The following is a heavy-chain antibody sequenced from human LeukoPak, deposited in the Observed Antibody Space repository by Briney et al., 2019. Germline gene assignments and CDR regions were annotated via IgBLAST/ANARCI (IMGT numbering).Heavy chain of an antibody. V-gene: IGHV3-21*04. J-gene: IGHJ6*03. Sequence: PGGSLRLSCAASGFTFSTYGMSWVRQAPGKGLEWVSSISSSSIYIYYADSVKGRFTISRDNAKNSLYLQMNSLRAEDTAVYYCAREVWFGESNYYYYMDVWGKGTTVTISS. CDR3: AREVWFGESNYYYYMDV. D-gene: IGHD3-10*01. CDR1: GFTFSTYG. CDR2: ISSSSIYI.